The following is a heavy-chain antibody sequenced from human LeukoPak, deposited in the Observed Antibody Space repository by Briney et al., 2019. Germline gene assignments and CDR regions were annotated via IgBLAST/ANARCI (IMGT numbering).Heavy chain of an antibody. Sequence: GGSLRLSCAASGFTFSSYGMHWVRQAPGKGLEWVANIKQDGSEKHYVDSVKGRFTISRDNAKNSLYLQMNSLRAEDTAVYYCARDYSATGGKDYWGQGTLVTVSS. CDR3: ARDYSATGGKDY. CDR2: IKQDGSEK. J-gene: IGHJ4*02. CDR1: GFTFSSYG. D-gene: IGHD1-14*01. V-gene: IGHV3-7*01.